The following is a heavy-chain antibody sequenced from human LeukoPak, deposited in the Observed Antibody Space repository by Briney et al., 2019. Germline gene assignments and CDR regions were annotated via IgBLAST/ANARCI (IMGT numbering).Heavy chain of an antibody. CDR1: GLTFSSYE. CDR3: ARIGTTTRGPAGLDV. Sequence: GGSLRLSCAASGLTFSSYEMNWVRQAPGKGLEWVSYIASGGGANRFYSESVKGRFTISRDNAKNSLYLRMNSLRAEDTGVYYCARIGTTTRGPAGLDVWGQGTTVTVSS. J-gene: IGHJ6*02. D-gene: IGHD2/OR15-2a*01. CDR2: IASGGGANR. V-gene: IGHV3-48*03.